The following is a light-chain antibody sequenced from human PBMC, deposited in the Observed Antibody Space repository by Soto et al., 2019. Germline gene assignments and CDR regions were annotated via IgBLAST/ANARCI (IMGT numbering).Light chain of an antibody. CDR2: DAS. CDR1: QSVSSY. Sequence: EIVLTQSPATLSLSPGERATLSCRASQSVSSYLAWYQQKPGQAPRLLIYDASNRATGIPARFSGSGSGTDFTLTICSLEPEDFAVYYCQQRSNWPPDYTFGPGTKVDIK. V-gene: IGKV3-11*01. CDR3: QQRSNWPPDYT. J-gene: IGKJ3*01.